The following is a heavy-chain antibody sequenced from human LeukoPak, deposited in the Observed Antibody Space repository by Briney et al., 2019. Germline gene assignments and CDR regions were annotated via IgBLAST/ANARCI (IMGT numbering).Heavy chain of an antibody. CDR2: IIPILGIA. D-gene: IGHD3-22*01. CDR1: GGTFSSYA. J-gene: IGHJ4*02. CDR3: ARKKVHYYDSTAYDY. V-gene: IGHV1-69*04. Sequence: SVKVSCKASGGTFSSYAISWVRQAPGQGLEWMGRIIPILGIANYAQKFQGRVTITADKSTSTAYMELSSLRSEDTAVYYCARKKVHYYDSTAYDYWGQGTLVTVSS.